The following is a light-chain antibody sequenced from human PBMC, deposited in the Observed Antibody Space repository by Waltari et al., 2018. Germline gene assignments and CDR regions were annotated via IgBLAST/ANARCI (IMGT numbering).Light chain of an antibody. Sequence: QSALTQPASVSGSPGQSITISCTGTSSDVGAYYHVSWYQQRPGKAPKLMIYDVSSRPSGVSNRFSGSKSCNTASLTISGLQPEDEADYYCNSYTATNILVFGGGTKVTVL. CDR2: DVS. V-gene: IGLV2-14*03. J-gene: IGLJ2*01. CDR1: SSDVGAYYH. CDR3: NSYTATNILV.